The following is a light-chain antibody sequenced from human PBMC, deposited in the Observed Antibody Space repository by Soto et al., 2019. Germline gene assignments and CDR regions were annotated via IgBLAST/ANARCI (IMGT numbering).Light chain of an antibody. CDR1: QRVLFSSNNKDY. Sequence: DIVMTQSPDSLGVSLGEKATINCTSSQRVLFSSNNKDYVAWYQQRAGQPPKLLIYWASTRESGVPERFSGSGSGTDFSLTISSLQADDVAVYYCQQYYSTPLTFGPGTKVDIK. CDR3: QQYYSTPLT. CDR2: WAS. J-gene: IGKJ3*01. V-gene: IGKV4-1*01.